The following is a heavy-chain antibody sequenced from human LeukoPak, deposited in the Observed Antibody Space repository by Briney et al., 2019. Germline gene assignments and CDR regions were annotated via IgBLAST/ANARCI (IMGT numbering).Heavy chain of an antibody. Sequence: PGGSLRLSCAASGFTFSSYGMHWVRQAPGKGLEWVAVISYDGSNKYYADSVKGRFTISRDNSKNTLYLQMNSLRAEDTAVYYCAKLHGGFGESHFHRYYYCYGMDVWGQGTTVTVSS. CDR1: GFTFSSYG. CDR2: ISYDGSNK. J-gene: IGHJ6*02. CDR3: AKLHGGFGESHFHRYYYCYGMDV. D-gene: IGHD3-10*01. V-gene: IGHV3-30*18.